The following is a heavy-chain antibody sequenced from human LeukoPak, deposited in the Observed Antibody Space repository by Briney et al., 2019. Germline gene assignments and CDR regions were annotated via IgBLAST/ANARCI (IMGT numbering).Heavy chain of an antibody. Sequence: SETLSLTCTVSGGSISSSSYYWGWIRQPPGKGLEWIGNIYYSGTTYYNPSLKSRVTISVDTSKSQFSLKLSSVTAADTAVYYCARGGGWRNAFDIWGQGTMVTVSS. CDR1: GGSISSSSYY. J-gene: IGHJ3*02. D-gene: IGHD2-8*02. V-gene: IGHV4-39*07. CDR3: ARGGGWRNAFDI. CDR2: IYYSGTT.